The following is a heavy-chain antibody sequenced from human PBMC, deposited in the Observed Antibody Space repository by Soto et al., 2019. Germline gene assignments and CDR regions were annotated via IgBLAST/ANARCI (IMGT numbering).Heavy chain of an antibody. Sequence: PGGSLRLSCAASGFTFSDYYMSWIRQAPGKGLEWVSYISSSGSTIYYADSVKGRFTISRDNAKNSLYLQMNSLRAEDTAVYYCARAAMGYCSGGSCSSYGMDVWGQGTTVPVSS. CDR2: ISSSGSTI. CDR3: ARAAMGYCSGGSCSSYGMDV. V-gene: IGHV3-11*01. J-gene: IGHJ6*02. D-gene: IGHD2-15*01. CDR1: GFTFSDYY.